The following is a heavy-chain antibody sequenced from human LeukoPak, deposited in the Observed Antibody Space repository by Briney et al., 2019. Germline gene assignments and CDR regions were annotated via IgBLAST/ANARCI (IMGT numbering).Heavy chain of an antibody. CDR2: ISSSSSYI. J-gene: IGHJ6*03. CDR1: GFTFTNYW. Sequence: GGSLRLSCAASGFTFTNYWMNWVRQAPGKGLEWVSSISSSSSYIYYADSVKGRFTISRDNAKNSLYLQMNSLRAEDTAVYYCASLRPGRGGPYYYMDVWGKGTTVTVSS. CDR3: ASLRPGRGGPYYYMDV. D-gene: IGHD3-16*01. V-gene: IGHV3-21*01.